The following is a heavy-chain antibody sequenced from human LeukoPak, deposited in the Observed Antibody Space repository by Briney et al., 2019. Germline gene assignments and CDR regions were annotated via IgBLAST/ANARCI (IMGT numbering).Heavy chain of an antibody. D-gene: IGHD3-22*01. J-gene: IGHJ4*02. CDR2: ISYDGSNK. V-gene: IGHV3-30*01. CDR3: ARGVVITNEYFDY. CDR1: GFTFSSYA. Sequence: GGSLRLSCAASGFTFSSYAMHWVRQAPGKGLEWVAVISYDGSNKYYADSVKGRFTISRDNSKNTLYLQMNSLRAEDTAVYYCARGVVITNEYFDYWGQGTLVNVSS.